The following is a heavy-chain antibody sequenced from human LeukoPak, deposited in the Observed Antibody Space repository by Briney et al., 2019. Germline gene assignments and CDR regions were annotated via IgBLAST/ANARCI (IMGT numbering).Heavy chain of an antibody. J-gene: IGHJ5*02. Sequence: GASVKVSCKASGYTFTSYAMHWVRQAPGQRLEWMGWINAGNGNTKYSQKFQGRVTITRDTSASTAYMELSSLRSEDTAVYYCARVGTAAGPYNWFDPWGQGTLVTVSS. CDR1: GYTFTSYA. CDR3: ARVGTAAGPYNWFDP. V-gene: IGHV1-3*01. CDR2: INAGNGNT. D-gene: IGHD6-13*01.